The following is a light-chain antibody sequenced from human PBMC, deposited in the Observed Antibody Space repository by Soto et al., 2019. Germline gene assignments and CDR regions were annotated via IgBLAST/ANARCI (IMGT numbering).Light chain of an antibody. CDR1: SSDVGGYNY. V-gene: IGLV2-14*01. Sequence: QSALTQPASVSGSPGQSITISCTGTSSDVGGYNYVSWFQQHPGKAPKVMIFEVSNRPSGVSNRFSGSKSGNTASLTISGLQAEDEADYYCSSYTTSSTWVFGGGIKLTVL. J-gene: IGLJ3*02. CDR3: SSYTTSSTWV. CDR2: EVS.